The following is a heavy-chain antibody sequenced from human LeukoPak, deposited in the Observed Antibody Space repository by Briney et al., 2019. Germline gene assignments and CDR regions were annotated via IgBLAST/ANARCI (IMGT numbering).Heavy chain of an antibody. V-gene: IGHV4-4*07. J-gene: IGHJ5*02. Sequence: SETLYLTCTVSGGSISNYYWSRIRQPAGKGLEWIGRIYTSGSTNYNPSLKSRVTMSVDTSKNQFSLKLSSVTAADTAVYYCARALSAAGLHKYNLFDPWGQGTLVTVSS. D-gene: IGHD6-13*01. CDR2: IYTSGST. CDR1: GGSISNYY. CDR3: ARALSAAGLHKYNLFDP.